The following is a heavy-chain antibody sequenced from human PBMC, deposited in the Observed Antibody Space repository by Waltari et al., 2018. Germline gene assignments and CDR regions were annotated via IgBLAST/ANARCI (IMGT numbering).Heavy chain of an antibody. CDR1: GFNFNTYD. V-gene: IGHV3-23*01. D-gene: IGHD2-21*01. Sequence: EVQLLESGGGLVQPGGSLRLSCAASGFNFNTYDMSWVRQAPGKGLEWVSASSPSGGNTHYGDSGKGRFSISRDNSKNTLYLQLNSLRAEDTAVYYCAKDRDESEPYCGSDCYWDYWGQGTLVTVSS. J-gene: IGHJ4*02. CDR3: AKDRDESEPYCGSDCYWDY. CDR2: SSPSGGNT.